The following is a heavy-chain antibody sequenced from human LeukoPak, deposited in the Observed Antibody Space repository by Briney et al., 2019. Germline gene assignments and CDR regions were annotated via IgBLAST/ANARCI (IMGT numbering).Heavy chain of an antibody. CDR2: IYPGDSDT. CDR1: GYSFTSYW. CDR3: ARPRRYQLLFDAFDI. D-gene: IGHD2-2*01. J-gene: IGHJ3*02. V-gene: IGHV5-51*01. Sequence: PGESLKISCKGSGYSFTSYWIGWVRQMPGKGLEWMGIIYPGDSDTRYSPSFQGQVTISADKSISTAYLQWSSLKASDTAMYYCARPRRYQLLFDAFDIWGQGTMVTVSS.